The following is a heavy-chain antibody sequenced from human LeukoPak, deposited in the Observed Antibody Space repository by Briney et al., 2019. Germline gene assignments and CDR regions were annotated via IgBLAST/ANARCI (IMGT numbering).Heavy chain of an antibody. CDR2: INHSGST. Sequence: PSETLSLTCAVYGGSFSGYYWSWIRQPPGKGLEWIGEINHSGSTNYNPSLKSRVTISVDTSKNQFSLKLSSVTAADTAVYYCARGPTGYYPWGQGTLVTVSS. CDR1: GGSFSGYY. V-gene: IGHV4-34*01. J-gene: IGHJ5*02. CDR3: ARGPTGYYP. D-gene: IGHD3-9*01.